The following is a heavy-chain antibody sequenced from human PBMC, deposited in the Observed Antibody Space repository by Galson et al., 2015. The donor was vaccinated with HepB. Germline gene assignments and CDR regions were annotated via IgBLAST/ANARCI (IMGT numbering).Heavy chain of an antibody. Sequence: SLRLSCAASGFTFSNYAMSWVRQAPGKGLEWVSAISGSGGSTYYADSVKGRFTISRDNSKNTLYLQMNGLRAEDTAVYYCAKDWINYYDSSGYYAFDIWGQGTMVTVSS. V-gene: IGHV3-23*01. J-gene: IGHJ3*02. CDR1: GFTFSNYA. CDR2: ISGSGGST. CDR3: AKDWINYYDSSGYYAFDI. D-gene: IGHD3-22*01.